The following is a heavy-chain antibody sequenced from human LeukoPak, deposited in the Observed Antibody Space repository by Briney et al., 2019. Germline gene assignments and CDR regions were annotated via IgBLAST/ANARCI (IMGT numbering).Heavy chain of an antibody. CDR1: GGSFSGYY. CDR3: ARRGRQWLLSS. CDR2: VNHSGST. D-gene: IGHD6-19*01. Sequence: SETLSLTCAVYGGSFSGYYWSWIRQPPGKGLEWIGEVNHSGSTNYNPSLKSRVTISVDTSKNQFSLKLSSVTAADTAVYYCARRGRQWLLSSWGQGTLVTVSS. V-gene: IGHV4-34*01. J-gene: IGHJ4*02.